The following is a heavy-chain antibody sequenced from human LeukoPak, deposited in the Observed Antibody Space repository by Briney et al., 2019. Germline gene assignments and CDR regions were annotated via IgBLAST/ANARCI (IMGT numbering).Heavy chain of an antibody. CDR3: ARRLSSSWNNWFDP. J-gene: IGHJ5*02. CDR2: INPNSGGT. V-gene: IGHV1-2*02. CDR1: GYTFTGYY. Sequence: ASVEVSCKASGYTFTGYYMHWVRQAPGQGLEWMGWINPNSGGTNYAQKFQGRVTMTRDTSISTAYMELSRLRSDDTAVYYCARRLSSSWNNWFDPWGQGTLVTVSS. D-gene: IGHD6-13*01.